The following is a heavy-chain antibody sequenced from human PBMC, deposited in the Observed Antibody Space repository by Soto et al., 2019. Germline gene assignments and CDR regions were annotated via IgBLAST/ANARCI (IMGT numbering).Heavy chain of an antibody. V-gene: IGHV1-2*04. Sequence: ASVKVSCKASGYTFTGYYMHWVRQAPGQGLEWMGWINPNSGGTNYAQKFQGWVTMTRDTSISTAYMELSRLRSDDTAVYYCARSLGGAAAGPYYYYYYGMDVWGQWTTVTVSS. CDR1: GYTFTGYY. CDR3: ARSLGGAAAGPYYYYYYGMDV. D-gene: IGHD6-13*01. CDR2: INPNSGGT. J-gene: IGHJ6*02.